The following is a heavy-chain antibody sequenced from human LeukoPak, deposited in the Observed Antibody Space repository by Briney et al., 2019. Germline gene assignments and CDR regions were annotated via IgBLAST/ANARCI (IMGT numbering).Heavy chain of an antibody. CDR1: GGTFSSYA. CDR3: ARDTARITTPGGPDY. V-gene: IGHV1-18*01. Sequence: GSVKVSCKASGGTFSSYAISWVRQAPGQGLEWMGWISAYNDNTKYAQNLQGRVTLTTDTSTSTAYMELRSLTSDDTALYYCARDTARITTPGGPDYWGQGTLVTVSS. J-gene: IGHJ4*02. D-gene: IGHD6-13*01. CDR2: ISAYNDNT.